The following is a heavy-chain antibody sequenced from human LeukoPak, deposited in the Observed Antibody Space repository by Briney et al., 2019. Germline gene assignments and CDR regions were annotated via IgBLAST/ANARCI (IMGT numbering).Heavy chain of an antibody. D-gene: IGHD1-26*01. CDR3: ARDGGSYSLDY. J-gene: IGHJ4*02. CDR1: GGSISSGDHY. Sequence: SETLSLTCTVSGGSISSGDHYWSWIRQHPRKGLEWIGYIHYRGSSYYNPSLRSRVTISVDTSKNQFSLKLSSVTAADTAIYYCARDGGSYSLDYWGRGTLVTVSS. CDR2: IHYRGSS. V-gene: IGHV4-31*03.